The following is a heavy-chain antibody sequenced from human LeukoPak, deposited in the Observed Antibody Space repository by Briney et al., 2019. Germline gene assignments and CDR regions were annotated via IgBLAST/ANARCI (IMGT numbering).Heavy chain of an antibody. Sequence: PGGSLRLSCTASGFTFSSYSMTWVRQAPGKGLEWVSSFTSRSGSIYYADSVKGRFTISRDNSKNTVYLQMNSLRVEDTAVYYCARDSGDSSGYYPGYWGQGTLVTVSS. J-gene: IGHJ4*02. CDR2: FTSRSGSI. D-gene: IGHD3-22*01. CDR1: GFTFSSYS. V-gene: IGHV3-21*01. CDR3: ARDSGDSSGYYPGY.